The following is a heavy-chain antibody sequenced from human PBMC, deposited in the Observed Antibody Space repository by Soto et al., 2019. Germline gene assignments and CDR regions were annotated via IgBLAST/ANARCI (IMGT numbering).Heavy chain of an antibody. CDR2: ISYDGSNK. CDR3: AKDWDIVVVTAIRYGMDV. CDR1: GFTFSSYG. Sequence: QVQLVESGGGVVQPGRSLRLSCAASGFTFSSYGMHWVRQAPGKGLEWVAVISYDGSNKYYADSVKGRFTISRDNSKNTLYPQMNSLRAEDTAVYYCAKDWDIVVVTAIRYGMDVWGQGTTVTVSS. D-gene: IGHD2-21*02. V-gene: IGHV3-30*18. J-gene: IGHJ6*02.